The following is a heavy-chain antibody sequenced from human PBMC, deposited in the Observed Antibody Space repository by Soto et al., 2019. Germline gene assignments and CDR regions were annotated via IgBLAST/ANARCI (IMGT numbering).Heavy chain of an antibody. CDR2: INHSGST. Sequence: SETLSLTCAVYGGSFSGYYWSWIRRPPGKGLEWIGEINHSGSTNYNPSLKSRVTISVDTSKNQFSLKLSSVTAADTAVYYCARVSSDSLLYFDYWGQGTLVTVSS. D-gene: IGHD2-15*01. CDR1: GGSFSGYY. J-gene: IGHJ4*02. V-gene: IGHV4-34*01. CDR3: ARVSSDSLLYFDY.